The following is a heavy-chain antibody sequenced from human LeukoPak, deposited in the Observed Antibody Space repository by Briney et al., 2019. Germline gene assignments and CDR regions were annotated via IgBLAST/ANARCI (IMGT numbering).Heavy chain of an antibody. Sequence: PSQTLSLTCAVSGGSISSGGYSWSWIRQPPGKGLEWIGYIYHSGSTYYNPSLKSRVTISVDTSKNQFSLKLSSVTAADTAVYYCARGSTTHCSGGSCYPASKKAKALYYFDYWGQGTLVTVSS. D-gene: IGHD2-15*01. V-gene: IGHV4-30-2*01. J-gene: IGHJ4*02. CDR3: ARGSTTHCSGGSCYPASKKAKALYYFDY. CDR2: IYHSGST. CDR1: GGSISSGGYS.